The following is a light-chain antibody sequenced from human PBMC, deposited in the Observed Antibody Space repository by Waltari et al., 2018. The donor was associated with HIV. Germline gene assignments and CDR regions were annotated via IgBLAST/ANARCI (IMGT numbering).Light chain of an antibody. Sequence: SALTQPPSPSGSLGQSFTISCTGSSSDIGASASVSWFKQHPRRAPKLLLYEVTRRPSTVSDRFSGSRSGSTAFLTVAGLQPDDEATYFCSSYGDSLRVLFGGGTNVTVL. CDR1: SSDIGASAS. CDR3: SSYGDSLRVL. J-gene: IGLJ3*02. V-gene: IGLV2-8*01. CDR2: EVT.